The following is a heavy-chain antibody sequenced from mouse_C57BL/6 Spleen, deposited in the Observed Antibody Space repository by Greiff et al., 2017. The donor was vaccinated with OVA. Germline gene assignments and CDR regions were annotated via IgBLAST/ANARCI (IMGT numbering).Heavy chain of an antibody. CDR1: GYTFTSYW. Sequence: QVQLQQPGAELVKPGASVKLSCKASGYTFTSYWMHWVKQRPGQGLEWIGMIHPNSGSTNYNEKFKSKATLTVDKSSSTAYMQLSSLTSEDSAVYVFSRGSGYDYAMDFWGPGTSVTVSS. D-gene: IGHD2-2*01. V-gene: IGHV1-64*01. CDR2: IHPNSGST. CDR3: SRGSGYDYAMDF. J-gene: IGHJ4*01.